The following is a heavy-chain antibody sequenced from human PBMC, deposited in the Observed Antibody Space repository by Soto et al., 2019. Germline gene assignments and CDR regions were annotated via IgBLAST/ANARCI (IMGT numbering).Heavy chain of an antibody. CDR3: VTRSRGLQSSPPRLDS. CDR1: GLTFSGYG. Sequence: EVQLLESGGGLVQPGGSLRLSCAASGLTFSGYGMSWVRQAPGTGLEWVSAISGSGSTTYYADSVKGRFTISRDDSKKILLLQMNSLTAEDTAVYYCVTRSRGLQSSPPRLDSWGQGTLVTVSS. D-gene: IGHD4-4*01. J-gene: IGHJ4*02. CDR2: ISGSGSTT. V-gene: IGHV3-23*01.